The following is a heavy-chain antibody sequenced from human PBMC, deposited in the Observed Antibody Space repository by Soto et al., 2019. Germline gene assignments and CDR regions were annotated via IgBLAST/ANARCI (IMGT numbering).Heavy chain of an antibody. D-gene: IGHD3-22*01. CDR2: IYYSGST. J-gene: IGHJ4*02. CDR3: ARLIADYYFDY. V-gene: IGHV4-39*01. CDR1: GGSISSSSYY. Sequence: KPSETLSLTCTVSGGSISSSSYYWGWIRQPPGKGLEWIGSIYYSGSTYYNPSLKSRVTISVDTSKNQFSLKLSSVTAADTAVYYCARLIADYYFDYWGQGTLVTVSS.